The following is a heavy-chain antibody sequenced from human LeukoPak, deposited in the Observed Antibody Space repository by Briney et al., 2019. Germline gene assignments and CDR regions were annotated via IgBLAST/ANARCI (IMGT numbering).Heavy chain of an antibody. Sequence: GASVKVSCKASGYTFTSYDINWVRQATGQGLEWMGWMNPNSGNTGYAQKFQGRVTMTRDTSISTAYMELSRLRSDDTAVYYCASSKTVGDEPDAFDIWGQGTMVTVSS. CDR2: MNPNSGNT. J-gene: IGHJ3*02. CDR1: GYTFTSYD. D-gene: IGHD3-16*01. V-gene: IGHV1-8*01. CDR3: ASSKTVGDEPDAFDI.